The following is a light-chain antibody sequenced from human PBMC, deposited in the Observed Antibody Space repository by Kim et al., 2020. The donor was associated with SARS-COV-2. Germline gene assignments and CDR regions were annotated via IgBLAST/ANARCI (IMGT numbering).Light chain of an antibody. CDR3: QQYDNWPPLT. J-gene: IGKJ4*01. CDR2: GAS. CDR1: QSVSSN. Sequence: SPGARATLSCRASQSVSSNLASYQQKPGQAPRLLIYGASTRATGIPARFSGSGSGTEFTLTISSLQSEDFAVYYCQQYDNWPPLTFGGGTKVDIK. V-gene: IGKV3-15*01.